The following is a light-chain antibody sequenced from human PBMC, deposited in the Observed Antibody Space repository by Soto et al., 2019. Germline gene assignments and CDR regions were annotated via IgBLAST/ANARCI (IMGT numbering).Light chain of an antibody. CDR2: GNR. CDR1: NSNLGAGYD. V-gene: IGLV1-40*01. Sequence: QSVLTQPPSVSGAPGQRVTISCTGNNSNLGAGYDVHWYQQLPGAAPKLVVFGNRNRPSGVPERFSGSKSGTSASLAITGLQAEDEADSYCQAYDYSLTAFVFGGGTKLTVL. CDR3: QAYDYSLTAFV. J-gene: IGLJ3*02.